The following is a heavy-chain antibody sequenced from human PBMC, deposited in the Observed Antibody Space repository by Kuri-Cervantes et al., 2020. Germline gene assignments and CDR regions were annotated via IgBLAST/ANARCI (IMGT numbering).Heavy chain of an antibody. V-gene: IGHV4-59*01. CDR1: GGSINNYY. CDR3: ARGGGDYSPYYYMDV. D-gene: IGHD4-11*01. Sequence: GSLRLSCSVSGGSINNYYWSWIRQSPGRGLERIGYILYSGTTNYTPSLKSRVTISVDTSRNEFSLKLSSVTAADAAVYYCARGGGDYSPYYYMDVWGKGTTVTVSS. CDR2: ILYSGTT. J-gene: IGHJ6*03.